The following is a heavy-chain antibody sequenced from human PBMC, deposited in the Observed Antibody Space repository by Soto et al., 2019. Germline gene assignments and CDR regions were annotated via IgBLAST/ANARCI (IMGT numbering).Heavy chain of an antibody. CDR2: IWYDGNTK. D-gene: IGHD3-16*01. CDR3: GGGAYFSDY. Sequence: QVQLVESGGGVVQPGRSLRLSCAASGFSFSSYGMHWVRQAPGKGLAWVATIWYDGNTKYYADSVKGRFTISRDNSKETRYLQMNSLRDEDTAVYYCGGGAYFSDYWGQGTLVTVSS. CDR1: GFSFSSYG. V-gene: IGHV3-33*01. J-gene: IGHJ4*02.